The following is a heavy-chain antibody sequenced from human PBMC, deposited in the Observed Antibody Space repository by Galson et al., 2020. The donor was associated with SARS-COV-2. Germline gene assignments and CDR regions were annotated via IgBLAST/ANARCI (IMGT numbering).Heavy chain of an antibody. CDR1: GFTFSSYS. V-gene: IGHV3-21*01. CDR2: ISSSSSYI. Sequence: GESLKISCAASGFTFSSYSMNWVRQAPGKGLEWVSSISSSSSYIYYADSVKGRFTISRDNAKNSLYLQMNSLRAEDTAVYYCASLYGAGATYYYYYGMDVWGQGTTVTVSS. D-gene: IGHD1-26*01. CDR3: ASLYGAGATYYYYYGMDV. J-gene: IGHJ6*02.